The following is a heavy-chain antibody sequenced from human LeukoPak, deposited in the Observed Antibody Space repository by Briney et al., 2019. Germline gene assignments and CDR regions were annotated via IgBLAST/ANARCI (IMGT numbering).Heavy chain of an antibody. CDR3: ARGYCSGGSCYYGLYYFDY. CDR1: GYTFTGYY. V-gene: IGHV1-2*02. CDR2: INPNSGGT. D-gene: IGHD2-15*01. Sequence: ASVKASCKASGYTFTGYYMHWVRQAPGQGLECMGWINPNSGGTNYAQKFQGRVTMTRDTSISTAYMELSRLRSDDTAVYYCARGYCSGGSCYYGLYYFDYWGQGTLVTVSS. J-gene: IGHJ4*02.